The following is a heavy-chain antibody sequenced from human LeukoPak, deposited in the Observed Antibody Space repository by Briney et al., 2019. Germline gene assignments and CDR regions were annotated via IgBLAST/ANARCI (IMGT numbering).Heavy chain of an antibody. V-gene: IGHV3-53*01. CDR1: GFTVSSNY. CDR2: IYSGGST. Sequence: GGSLRLSCAASGFTVSSNYMSWVRQAPGKGLEWVSVIYSGGSTYYADSVKGRFTISRDNSKNTLYLQMNSLRAEDTAVYYCASNAAIRYFDWLMGAFDIWGQGTMVTVSS. J-gene: IGHJ3*02. CDR3: ASNAAIRYFDWLMGAFDI. D-gene: IGHD3-9*01.